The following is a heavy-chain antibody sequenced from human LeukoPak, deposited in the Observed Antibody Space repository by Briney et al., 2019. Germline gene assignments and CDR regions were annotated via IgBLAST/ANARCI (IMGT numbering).Heavy chain of an antibody. CDR1: GYTFIGYY. D-gene: IGHD3-10*02. Sequence: ASVKVSCKPSGYTFIGYYIHWVRQAPGQGLEWMGWINPNSGGPNYAQKFQGRVTMTRDTAISTAYMELRSLTSDDTAVYYCARDVFMDVWGQGTTVTVSS. CDR3: ARDVFMDV. J-gene: IGHJ6*02. CDR2: INPNSGGP. V-gene: IGHV1-2*02.